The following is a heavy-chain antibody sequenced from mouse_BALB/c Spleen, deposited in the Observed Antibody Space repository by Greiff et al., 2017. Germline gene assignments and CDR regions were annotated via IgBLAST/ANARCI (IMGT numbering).Heavy chain of an antibody. CDR1: GFSLTSYG. V-gene: IGHV2-9*02. Sequence: VKLRESGPGLLPPSQTLSITCTSSGFSLTSYGVHWVRQLPGKGLEWLGVIWPGGSTNYNSALMSRRSTSKDNSKSQVFLKMNSLQTDDTAMYYCARGVDYYGSSYDAMDYWGQGTSVTVSS. D-gene: IGHD1-1*01. CDR2: IWPGGST. J-gene: IGHJ4*01. CDR3: ARGVDYYGSSYDAMDY.